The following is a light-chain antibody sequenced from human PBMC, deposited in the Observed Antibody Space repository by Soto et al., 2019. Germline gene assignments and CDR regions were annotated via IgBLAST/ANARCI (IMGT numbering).Light chain of an antibody. J-gene: IGKJ2*01. Sequence: DLQMTQSPSSLSASVGDRVTITCRASQGINNYLIWYQQKPGKAPELLIYDAFSLQTGVSSRFSGGASGTDFTLTISSLQPEDVATYYCQQYDILPPTFGQGTRVEI. V-gene: IGKV1-33*01. CDR2: DAF. CDR3: QQYDILPPT. CDR1: QGINNY.